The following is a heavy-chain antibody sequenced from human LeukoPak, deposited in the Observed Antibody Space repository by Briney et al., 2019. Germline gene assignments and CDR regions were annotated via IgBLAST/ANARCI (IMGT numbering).Heavy chain of an antibody. CDR1: GGSISSYY. Sequence: PSETLSLTCTVSGGSISSYYWSWIRQPPGKGLEWIAYLYYSGSTNYNPSLKSRVTISVETSKNQFSLKLKSVTAADTAVYYCARGGYYGSGNDFRFDPWGQGTLVTVSS. CDR2: LYYSGST. CDR3: ARGGYYGSGNDFRFDP. V-gene: IGHV4-59*01. D-gene: IGHD3-10*01. J-gene: IGHJ5*02.